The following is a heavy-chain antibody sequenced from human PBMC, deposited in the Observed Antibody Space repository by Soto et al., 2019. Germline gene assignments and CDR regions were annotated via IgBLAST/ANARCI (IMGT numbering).Heavy chain of an antibody. J-gene: IGHJ3*02. CDR2: IIPICGKA. D-gene: IGHD2-21*02. V-gene: IGHV1-69*12. Sequence: QVQLVQSGAEVKKPGSSVKVSCKASGGTFSSYAISWVRQAPGQGLEWMGGIIPICGKANYAQKFQGRVTITADQSTSTAYMELSSLRSEDTAVYYCAREPSCGGDCYSDAFDIWGQGTMVTVSS. CDR3: AREPSCGGDCYSDAFDI. CDR1: GGTFSSYA.